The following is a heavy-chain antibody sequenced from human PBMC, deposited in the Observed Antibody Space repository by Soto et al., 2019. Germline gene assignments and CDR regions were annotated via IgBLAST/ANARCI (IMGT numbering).Heavy chain of an antibody. Sequence: ASVKVSCKASGGTFSSYAISWVRQAPGQGLEWMGGIIPIFGTANYAQKFQGRVTITADESTSTAYMELSSLRSEDTAVYYCARHVSGYDSRFDYWGQGTLVTVSS. CDR3: ARHVSGYDSRFDY. V-gene: IGHV1-69*13. CDR2: IIPIFGTA. D-gene: IGHD5-12*01. J-gene: IGHJ4*02. CDR1: GGTFSSYA.